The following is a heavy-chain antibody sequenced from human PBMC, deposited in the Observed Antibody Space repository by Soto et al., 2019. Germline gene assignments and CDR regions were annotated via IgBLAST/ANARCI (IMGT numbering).Heavy chain of an antibody. Sequence: ASVKVSCKASGYTFTSYYMHGVRQAPGQGLEWMGIINPSGGSTSYAQKFQGRVTMTRDTSTSTVYMELSSLRSEDTAVYYCARDYDFWSGYRKPAYYYYYYGMDVWGQGTTVTVSS. J-gene: IGHJ6*02. V-gene: IGHV1-46*01. CDR2: INPSGGST. D-gene: IGHD3-3*01. CDR1: GYTFTSYY. CDR3: ARDYDFWSGYRKPAYYYYYYGMDV.